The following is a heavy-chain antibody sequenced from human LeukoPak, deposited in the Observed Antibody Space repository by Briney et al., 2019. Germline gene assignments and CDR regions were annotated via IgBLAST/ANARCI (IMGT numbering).Heavy chain of an antibody. V-gene: IGHV3-23*01. J-gene: IGHJ6*02. CDR2: LGRTGEYK. CDR1: GFTYTDYS. CDR3: VKDRPCDTCKPKYA. Sequence: GGSLRLSCSASGFTYTDYSMSWVRQVPGKGLEWVSGLGRTGEYKYYADSVKGRFTISRDNSNDLVFLQMNSLRAEDTAIYYCVKDRPCDTCKPKYAWGQGTTV. D-gene: IGHD2-21*01.